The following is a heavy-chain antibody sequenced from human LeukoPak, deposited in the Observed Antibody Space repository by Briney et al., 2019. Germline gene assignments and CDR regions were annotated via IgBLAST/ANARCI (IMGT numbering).Heavy chain of an antibody. J-gene: IGHJ4*02. Sequence: GGSLRLSCAASGFTFSSHTMNWVRQAPGKGLEWVSSISSSSSYIYYADSVKGRFTISRDNAKNSLYLQMNSLRAEDTAVYYCARDRNYDYIWGSYRPDYFDYWGQGTLVTVSS. CDR2: ISSSSSYI. CDR1: GFTFSSHT. V-gene: IGHV3-21*01. D-gene: IGHD3-16*02. CDR3: ARDRNYDYIWGSYRPDYFDY.